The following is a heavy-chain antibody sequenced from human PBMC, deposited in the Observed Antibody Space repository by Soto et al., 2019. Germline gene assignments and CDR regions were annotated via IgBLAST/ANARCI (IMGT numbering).Heavy chain of an antibody. V-gene: IGHV4-59*01. J-gene: IGHJ4*02. CDR1: GGSMNTFY. D-gene: IGHD3-22*01. Sequence: ETLSLTCTVSGGSMNTFYWSWVRQSPGKGLEWIGYIYFRGTTHYHPSLQSRVSISIDTSQNQFSLKLNSMTTADTAVYYCACSSGYATPLDQWGQGTLVTVSS. CDR2: IYFRGTT. CDR3: ACSSGYATPLDQ.